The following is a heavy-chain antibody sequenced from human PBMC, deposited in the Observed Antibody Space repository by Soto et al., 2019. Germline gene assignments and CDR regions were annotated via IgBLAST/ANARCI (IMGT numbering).Heavy chain of an antibody. CDR3: ATSSGWLGHLSPH. V-gene: IGHV1-24*01. J-gene: IGHJ1*01. Sequence: KGSWKVVGYTRTELWMRWVRHAPGKGLEWMGGFDPEDGETIYAQKFQGRVTMTEDTSTDTAYMELSSLRSEDTAVYYCATSSGWLGHLSPHWGNRTLVPVS. CDR1: GYTRTELW. CDR2: FDPEDGET. D-gene: IGHD6-19*01.